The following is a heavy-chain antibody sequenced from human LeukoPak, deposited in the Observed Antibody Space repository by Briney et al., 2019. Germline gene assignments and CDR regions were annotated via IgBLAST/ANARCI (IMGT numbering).Heavy chain of an antibody. CDR3: ARLVYYGSGSYWDY. D-gene: IGHD3-10*01. CDR2: IYYSGST. V-gene: IGHV4-59*08. J-gene: IGHJ4*02. Sequence: SETLSLTCTVSGGSISSYYWSWIRQPPGKGLEWIGHIYYSGSTNYNPSLKSRVTISVDTSKNQFSLKLSSVTAADTAVYYCARLVYYGSGSYWDYWGQGTLLTV. CDR1: GGSISSYY.